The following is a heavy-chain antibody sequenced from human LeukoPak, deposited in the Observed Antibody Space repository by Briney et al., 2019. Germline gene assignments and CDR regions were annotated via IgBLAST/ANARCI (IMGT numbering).Heavy chain of an antibody. Sequence: GGSLRLSCAASGFTFDDYGMSWVRQAPGKGLEWVSAINWNGGSTGYADSVKGRFTISKDNAKNSLYLQMNSLRAEDTAVYYCARGAYDSSGYYIDYWGQGTLVTVSS. CDR2: INWNGGST. V-gene: IGHV3-20*04. CDR1: GFTFDDYG. CDR3: ARGAYDSSGYYIDY. D-gene: IGHD3-22*01. J-gene: IGHJ4*02.